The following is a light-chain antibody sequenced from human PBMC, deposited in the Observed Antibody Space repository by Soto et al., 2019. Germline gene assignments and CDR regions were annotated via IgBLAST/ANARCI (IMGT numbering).Light chain of an antibody. Sequence: DIQMTQSPSSLSASVGDRVTMTCQASQDISNYLNWYQQKPGKAPKLLIYDASNLETGAPSRFSGGGSGTDFPFTISSLQPEDIGIYYCQQYDNLSITFGQGTRLEIK. CDR3: QQYDNLSIT. V-gene: IGKV1-33*01. CDR2: DAS. CDR1: QDISNY. J-gene: IGKJ5*01.